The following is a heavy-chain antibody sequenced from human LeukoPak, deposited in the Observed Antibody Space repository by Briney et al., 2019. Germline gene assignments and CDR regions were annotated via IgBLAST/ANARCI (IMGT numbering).Heavy chain of an antibody. D-gene: IGHD6-19*01. Sequence: SETLSLTCTVSGGSISSYYWSWIRQPPGEGLEWIGYIYYSGSTNYNPSLKSRVTISVDTSKNQFSLKLSSVTAADTAVYYCARFPYSSGADYWGQGTLVTVSS. CDR2: IYYSGST. J-gene: IGHJ4*02. CDR1: GGSISSYY. V-gene: IGHV4-59*01. CDR3: ARFPYSSGADY.